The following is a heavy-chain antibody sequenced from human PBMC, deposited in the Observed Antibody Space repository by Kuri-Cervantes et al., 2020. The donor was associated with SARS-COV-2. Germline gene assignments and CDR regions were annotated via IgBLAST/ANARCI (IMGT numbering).Heavy chain of an antibody. Sequence: ASVKVSCKASGYTFTGYYMHWVRQAPGQGLEWMGWINPSSGGTNYAQKFQGRVTMTRDTSISTAYMELSRLRSDDTAVYYCARDSKTGYCSGGSCHPNDYWGQGTLVTVSS. CDR2: INPSSGGT. CDR3: ARDSKTGYCSGGSCHPNDY. J-gene: IGHJ4*02. CDR1: GYTFTGYY. D-gene: IGHD2-15*01. V-gene: IGHV1-2*02.